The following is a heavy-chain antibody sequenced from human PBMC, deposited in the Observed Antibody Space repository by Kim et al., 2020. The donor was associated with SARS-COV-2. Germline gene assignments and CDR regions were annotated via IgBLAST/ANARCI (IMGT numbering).Heavy chain of an antibody. CDR3: ASIRRSGGRGY. J-gene: IGHJ4*02. V-gene: IGHV3-9*01. CDR1: GFTFDDYA. D-gene: IGHD1-20*01. CDR2: ISWNSGSI. Sequence: GGSLRLSCAASGFTFDDYAMHWVRQAPGKGLEWVSGISWNSGSIGYADSVKGRFTISRDNAKNSLYLQMNSLRAEDTALYYCASIRRSGGRGYWGQGTLV.